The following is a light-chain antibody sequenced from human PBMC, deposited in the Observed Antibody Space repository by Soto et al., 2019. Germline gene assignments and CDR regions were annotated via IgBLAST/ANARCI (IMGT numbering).Light chain of an antibody. CDR3: SSYAGSNNV. Sequence: LTQPRSANGCSGQSVTISCTKASSDVGGYNYVSWYQQHPGKAPKLMIYEVSKRPSGVPDRFSGSKSGNTASLTVSGLQAEDEADYYCSSYAGSNNVFGTGTKVTVL. CDR1: SSDVGGYNY. J-gene: IGLJ1*01. CDR2: EVS. V-gene: IGLV2-8*01.